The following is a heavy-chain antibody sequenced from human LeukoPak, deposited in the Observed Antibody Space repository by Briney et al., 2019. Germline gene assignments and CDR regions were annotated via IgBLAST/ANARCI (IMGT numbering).Heavy chain of an antibody. J-gene: IGHJ3*02. D-gene: IGHD3-16*01. CDR2: IWYDGGNK. Sequence: GGSLRLSCAVSGFTFSSYGMHWVRQAPGKGLEWVAVIWYDGGNKYYADSVKGRFTISRDNSKNTLYLQMNSLRAEDTAVYYCARDALIDYSRPFDIWGQGTMVTVSS. CDR3: ARDALIDYSRPFDI. CDR1: GFTFSSYG. V-gene: IGHV3-33*01.